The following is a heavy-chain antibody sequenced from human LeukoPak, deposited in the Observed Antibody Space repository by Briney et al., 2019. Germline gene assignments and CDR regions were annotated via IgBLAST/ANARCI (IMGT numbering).Heavy chain of an antibody. V-gene: IGHV3-23*01. CDR3: ANPRNVVVPAAMSDY. CDR1: GFTFSSYA. CDR2: ISGSGGST. D-gene: IGHD2-2*01. J-gene: IGHJ4*02. Sequence: GSLRLSCAASGFTFSSYAMSWVRQAPGKGLEWVSAISGSGGSTYYADSVKGRFTISRDNSKNTLYLQMNSLRAEDTAVYYCANPRNVVVPAAMSDYWGQGTLVTVSS.